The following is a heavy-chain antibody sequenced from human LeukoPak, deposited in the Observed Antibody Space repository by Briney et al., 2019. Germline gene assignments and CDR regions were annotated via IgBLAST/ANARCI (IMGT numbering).Heavy chain of an antibody. V-gene: IGHV3-33*08. Sequence: GGSLRLSCAASGFTFNTYNMNWVRQAPGKGLEWVAVIWYDGSNKYYADSVKGRFTISRDNSKNTLYLQMNSLRAEDTAVYYCARESRGYSYGHDYFDYWGQGTLVTVSS. CDR3: ARESRGYSYGHDYFDY. CDR2: IWYDGSNK. J-gene: IGHJ4*02. CDR1: GFTFNTYN. D-gene: IGHD5-18*01.